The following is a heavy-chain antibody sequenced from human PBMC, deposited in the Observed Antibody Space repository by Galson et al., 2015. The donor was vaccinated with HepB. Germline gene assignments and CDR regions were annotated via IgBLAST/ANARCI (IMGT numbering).Heavy chain of an antibody. CDR1: GFTFSSYA. J-gene: IGHJ5*02. CDR2: ISYDGSNK. Sequence: SLRLSCAASGFTFSSYAMHWVRQAPAKGLEWVAVISYDGSNKYYADSVKGRFTISRDNSKNTLYLQMNSLRAEDTAVYYCARDRGRYYYGSGSLNWFDPWGQGTLVTVSS. CDR3: ARDRGRYYYGSGSLNWFDP. V-gene: IGHV3-30-3*01. D-gene: IGHD3-10*01.